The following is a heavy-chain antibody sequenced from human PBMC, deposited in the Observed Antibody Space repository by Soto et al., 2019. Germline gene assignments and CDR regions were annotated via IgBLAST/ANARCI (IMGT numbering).Heavy chain of an antibody. CDR1: GYTFTSYD. J-gene: IGHJ6*02. D-gene: IGHD2-15*01. CDR3: ARGRGWRTIYYYSGMDV. Sequence: ASVKVSCKASGYTFTSYDINWVRQATGQGLEWMGWMNPNSGNTGYAQKFQGRVTMTRNTSISTAYMELSSLRSEDTAVYYCARGRGWRTIYYYSGMDVWGQGTTVTVSS. V-gene: IGHV1-8*01. CDR2: MNPNSGNT.